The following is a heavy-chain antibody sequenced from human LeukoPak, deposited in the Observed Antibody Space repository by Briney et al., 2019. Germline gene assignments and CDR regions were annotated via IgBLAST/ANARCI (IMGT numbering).Heavy chain of an antibody. Sequence: SLTLSCSGAGCPFSSYAMHWVRQAPGKGLEYVSAISDSGGSTYYADSVNGRFTISRDNAKNSLYLQMNSLRAEDTAVYYCAREDGYSSSWYSDYWGQGTLVTVSS. D-gene: IGHD6-13*01. CDR2: ISDSGGST. CDR1: GCPFSSYA. J-gene: IGHJ4*02. CDR3: AREDGYSSSWYSDY. V-gene: IGHV3-64*04.